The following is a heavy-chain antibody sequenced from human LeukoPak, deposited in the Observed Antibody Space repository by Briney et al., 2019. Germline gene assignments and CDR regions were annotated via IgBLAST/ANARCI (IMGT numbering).Heavy chain of an antibody. V-gene: IGHV3-23*01. CDR3: AKTYSSSRAHYYYYYYMDV. J-gene: IGHJ6*03. Sequence: GGSLRLSCAASGFTLRSYGVNWVRQAAGKGLEWVSAISCSSGSTYYADSVKGRFTISRDNSKNTLYLQMNSLRAEDTAVYYCAKTYSSSRAHYYYYYYMDVWGKGTTVTISS. CDR2: ISCSSGST. CDR1: GFTLRSYG. D-gene: IGHD6-13*01.